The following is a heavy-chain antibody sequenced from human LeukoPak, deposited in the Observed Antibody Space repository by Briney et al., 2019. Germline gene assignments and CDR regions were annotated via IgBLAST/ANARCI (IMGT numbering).Heavy chain of an antibody. CDR2: IYYSGST. D-gene: IGHD1-26*01. CDR1: GGSISSYY. CDR3: ARAPGGEPFDY. J-gene: IGHJ4*02. V-gene: IGHV4-59*08. Sequence: SETLSLTCTVSGGSISSYYWSWIRQPPGKGLEWIGYIYYSGSTNYNPSLESRVTISVDTSKNQFSLKLTSVTAADTAVYYCARAPGGEPFDYWGQGTLVTVSS.